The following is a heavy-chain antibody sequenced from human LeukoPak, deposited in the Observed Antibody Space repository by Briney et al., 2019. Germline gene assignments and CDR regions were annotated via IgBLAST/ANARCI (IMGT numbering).Heavy chain of an antibody. V-gene: IGHV3-23*01. CDR3: TRTRWTSGYYFDY. Sequence: GGSLRLSCAASGFTFNNYAMGWVRQAPGKGLGWVSAISGSGSSTYYTDSVKGRFTISRDNSKNTLFLQMNSLRVEDTAVYYCTRTRWTSGYYFDYWGQGTLVTVSS. J-gene: IGHJ4*02. D-gene: IGHD3-22*01. CDR1: GFTFNNYA. CDR2: ISGSGSST.